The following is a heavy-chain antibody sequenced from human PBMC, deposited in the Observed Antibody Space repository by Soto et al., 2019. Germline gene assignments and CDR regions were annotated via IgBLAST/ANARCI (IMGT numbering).Heavy chain of an antibody. V-gene: IGHV1-18*04. D-gene: IGHD4-17*01. CDR3: ARDPPFSGILRGTPLMDA. CDR2: ISAYNGDT. Sequence: QVQLVQSEAEVRKPGASVKVSCKASGYSFTTHGISWVRRAPGHGLEWMGWISAYNGDTHYVQRFQGRLTMTTATSTSTASMALRSLTSDDTAVYYCARDPPFSGILRGTPLMDAWGQGTTVTVSS. CDR1: GYSFTTHG. J-gene: IGHJ6*02.